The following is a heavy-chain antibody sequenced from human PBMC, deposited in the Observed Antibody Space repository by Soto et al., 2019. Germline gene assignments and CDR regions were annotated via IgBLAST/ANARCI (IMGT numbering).Heavy chain of an antibody. D-gene: IGHD2-2*01. Sequence: GGSLRLSCAASGFTFSNFAMNWVRQAPGKGLEWVSAISNSFSDGNTHYADSVKGRFTISRDNDKNTVFLEIDSLRAEDTAVYYCAKVFSPEVGNYFEHWGPGTLFTVSS. V-gene: IGHV3-23*01. CDR2: ISNSFSDGNT. CDR1: GFTFSNFA. CDR3: AKVFSPEVGNYFEH. J-gene: IGHJ4*02.